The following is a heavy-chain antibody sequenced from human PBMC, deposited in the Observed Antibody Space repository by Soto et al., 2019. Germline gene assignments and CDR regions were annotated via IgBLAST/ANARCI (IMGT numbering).Heavy chain of an antibody. CDR3: TRNEGDISALARPP. Sequence: EVQLVESGVGLVQPGGSLKLFCAASGFTFSGSAMHWVRQASGKGLEWVGRIRSKANTYATAYAASVKGRFTISRDDSKNTAYQQMNSLKTEDTVVYYFTRNEGDISALARPPWGQGTLVNASS. CDR1: GFTFSGSA. D-gene: IGHD3-22*01. CDR2: IRSKANTYAT. J-gene: IGHJ5*02. V-gene: IGHV3-73*01.